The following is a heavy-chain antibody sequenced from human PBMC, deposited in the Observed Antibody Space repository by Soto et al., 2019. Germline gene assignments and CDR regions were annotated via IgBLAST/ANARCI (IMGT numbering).Heavy chain of an antibody. CDR3: ARNDSSGYLES. D-gene: IGHD3-22*01. V-gene: IGHV3-11*06. CDR2: ISSSATYA. Sequence: KTGGSLRLSCAASGFTFSDYYMSWIRQAPGKGLEWLSYISSSATYAIYADSVKGRFTLSRDNAKNSLYLQMNSLRAEDTAVYYCARNDSSGYLESWGQGTLVTVSA. J-gene: IGHJ5*02. CDR1: GFTFSDYY.